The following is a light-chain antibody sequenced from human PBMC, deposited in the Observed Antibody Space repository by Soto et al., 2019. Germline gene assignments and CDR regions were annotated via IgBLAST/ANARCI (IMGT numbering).Light chain of an antibody. Sequence: QSVLTQPPSASGTPGQRVTISCSGSSSNIGSNTVNWYQQLPGTAPKLLIYSNNQRPSGVPDRFSGSKSGTSASLAISGVQSEDEADYYCAAWDDSLNGPVFGGGTKVTVL. J-gene: IGLJ2*01. CDR3: AAWDDSLNGPV. CDR1: SSNIGSNT. CDR2: SNN. V-gene: IGLV1-44*01.